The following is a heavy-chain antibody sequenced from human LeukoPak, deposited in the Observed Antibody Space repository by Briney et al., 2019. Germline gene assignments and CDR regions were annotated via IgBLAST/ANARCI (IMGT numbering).Heavy chain of an antibody. V-gene: IGHV3-21*01. CDR2: ISSSSSYI. Sequence: GSLRLSCAASGFTFSSYEMNWVRQAPGKGLEWVSSISSSSSYIYYADSVKGRFTISRDNAKNSLYLQMNSLRAEDTAVYYCASDIAAAGQFDYWGQGTLVTVSS. D-gene: IGHD6-13*01. CDR3: ASDIAAAGQFDY. J-gene: IGHJ4*02. CDR1: GFTFSSYE.